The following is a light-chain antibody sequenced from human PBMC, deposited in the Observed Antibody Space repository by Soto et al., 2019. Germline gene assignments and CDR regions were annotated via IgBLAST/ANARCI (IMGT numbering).Light chain of an antibody. V-gene: IGLV2-14*01. CDR1: SSDVGGYSY. CDR3: TSYTSINTVL. CDR2: DVS. Sequence: QSALTQPASVSGSPGQSITISCTGTSSDVGGYSYVSWYQQHPGKAPKLMLYDVSNRPSGVSNRFSGSKSGNTASLTISGLQAEDEADYYCTSYTSINTVLFGGGTKLTV. J-gene: IGLJ2*01.